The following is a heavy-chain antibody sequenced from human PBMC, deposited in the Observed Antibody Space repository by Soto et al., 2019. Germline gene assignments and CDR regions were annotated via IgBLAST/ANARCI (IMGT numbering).Heavy chain of an antibody. CDR3: ARSAHKDSRPDY. CDR1: GFTFSSYW. Sequence: GGSLRLSCAASGFTFSSYWMSWVRQAPGRGLEWMANIKYDGSEKYYVDSVKGRLTISRDNAKNSLYLQMNSLRAEDTAVYYRARSAHKDSRPDYWGQGTPVTVYS. CDR2: IKYDGSEK. D-gene: IGHD3-22*01. V-gene: IGHV3-7*03. J-gene: IGHJ4*02.